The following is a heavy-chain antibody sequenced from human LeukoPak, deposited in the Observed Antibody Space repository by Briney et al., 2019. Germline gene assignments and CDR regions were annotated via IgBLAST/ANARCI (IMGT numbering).Heavy chain of an antibody. CDR1: GSTFSITW. V-gene: IGHV3-74*01. Sequence: PGGSLRLSCTDSGSTFSITWMHWVRQAPGKGLVWVSLINSDGTNSTYGDSVKGRLTISRDNAKKTLYLQMNNLRVEDTAVYYCATDNYFIMNVWGQGTTVTVSS. J-gene: IGHJ6*02. CDR2: INSDGTNS. CDR3: ATDNYFIMNV.